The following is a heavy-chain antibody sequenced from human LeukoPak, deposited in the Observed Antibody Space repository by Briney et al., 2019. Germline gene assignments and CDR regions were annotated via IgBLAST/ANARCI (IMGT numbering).Heavy chain of an antibody. V-gene: IGHV3-30*02. CDR2: IRYDGSNK. J-gene: IGHJ4*02. Sequence: GGSLRLSCAASGFTFSSYGMHWVRQAPGKGLEWVASIRYDGSNKYYADSVKGRFTISRDNSKNTLYLQMNSLRAEDTAVYYCAKYCSSTSWSSYISGFHYFDYWGQGTLVTVSS. CDR3: AKYCSSTSWSSYISGFHYFDY. CDR1: GFTFSSYG. D-gene: IGHD2-2*01.